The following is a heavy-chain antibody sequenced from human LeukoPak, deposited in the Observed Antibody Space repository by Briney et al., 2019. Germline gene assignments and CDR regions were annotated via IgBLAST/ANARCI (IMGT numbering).Heavy chain of an antibody. CDR3: ARDILRFGPQAHYYGMDV. Sequence: ASVKVSCKASGYTFTSYAMHWVRQAPGQRLEWMGWINAGNGNTKYSQKFQGRVTITRDTSASTAYMELSSLRSEDTAVYYCARDILRFGPQAHYYGMDVWGKGTTVTVSS. CDR2: INAGNGNT. D-gene: IGHD2-21*01. J-gene: IGHJ6*04. CDR1: GYTFTSYA. V-gene: IGHV1-3*01.